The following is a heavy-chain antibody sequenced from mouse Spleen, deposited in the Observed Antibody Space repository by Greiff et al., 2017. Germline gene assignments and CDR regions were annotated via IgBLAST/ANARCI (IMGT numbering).Heavy chain of an antibody. CDR1: GFTFSDYY. V-gene: IGHV5-16*01. J-gene: IGHJ4*01. D-gene: IGHD1-2*01. CDR2: INYDGSST. Sequence: DVQLVESEGGLVQPGSSMKLSCTASGFTFSDYYMAWVRQVPEKGLEWVANINYDGSSTYYLDSLKSRFIISRDNAKNILYLQMSSLKSEDTATYYCARIYYGPYYAMDYWGQGTSVTVSS. CDR3: ARIYYGPYYAMDY.